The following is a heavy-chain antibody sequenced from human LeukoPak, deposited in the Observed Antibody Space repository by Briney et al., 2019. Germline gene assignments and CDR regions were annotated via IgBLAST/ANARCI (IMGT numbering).Heavy chain of an antibody. Sequence: PGGSLILSCAASGFTVSSNYMSGVRQAPGKGLEWVSVIYSGGSTYYADSVKGRFTISRDNSKNTLYLQMNSLRAEDTAVYYCASGWGFHYWGQGTLVTVSS. CDR3: ASGWGFHY. CDR1: GFTVSSNY. D-gene: IGHD6-19*01. V-gene: IGHV3-53*05. J-gene: IGHJ4*02. CDR2: IYSGGST.